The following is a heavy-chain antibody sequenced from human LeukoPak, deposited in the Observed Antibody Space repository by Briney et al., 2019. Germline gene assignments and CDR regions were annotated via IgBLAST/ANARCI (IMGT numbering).Heavy chain of an antibody. Sequence: SETLSLTCAVSGSSINSAYYWGWIRQPPGMGLEWIGNFYHTRSTYYNPSLKSRVTISVDTSENHFSLRPSSVTAADTAVYYCAALSNGGTIDYWGQGTLVTVSS. D-gene: IGHD4-23*01. CDR2: FYHTRST. CDR3: AALSNGGTIDY. J-gene: IGHJ4*02. V-gene: IGHV4-38-2*01. CDR1: GSSINSAYY.